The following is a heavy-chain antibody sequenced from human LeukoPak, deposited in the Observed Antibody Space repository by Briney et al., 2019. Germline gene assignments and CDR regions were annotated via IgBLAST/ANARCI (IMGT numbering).Heavy chain of an antibody. J-gene: IGHJ6*04. V-gene: IGHV4-59*11. Sequence: PSETLSLTCTVSGGSISSHYWSWIRQPPGKGLEWIGYNYYSGSTNYNPSLKSRVTISVDTSKNQFSLKLSSVTAADTAVYYCARDRAVGYDFWSGYYSDVWGKGTTVIVSS. CDR1: GGSISSHY. CDR3: ARDRAVGYDFWSGYYSDV. CDR2: NYYSGST. D-gene: IGHD3/OR15-3a*01.